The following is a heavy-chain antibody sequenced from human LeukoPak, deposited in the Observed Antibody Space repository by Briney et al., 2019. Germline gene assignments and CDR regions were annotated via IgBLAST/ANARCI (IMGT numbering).Heavy chain of an antibody. CDR1: GYTFTSYA. CDR3: AGGGVGPDGFIDY. V-gene: IGHV7-4-1*02. D-gene: IGHD3-3*01. J-gene: IGHJ4*02. Sequence: ASVNVSCKASGYTFTSYAMNWVRQAPGQGVEWMGWINTKTGNPTYAQGFTGRFVFSLDTSVSTAYLQISSLKAEDTAVYYCAGGGVGPDGFIDYWGQGTLVTVSS. CDR2: INTKTGNP.